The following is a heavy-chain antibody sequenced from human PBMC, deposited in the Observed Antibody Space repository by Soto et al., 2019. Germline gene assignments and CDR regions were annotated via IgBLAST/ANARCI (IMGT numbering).Heavy chain of an antibody. D-gene: IGHD3-10*01. Sequence: PSQTLSLTCAISGDSVSSNSATWTWIRQSPSRGLEWLGRTYYRSKWYNDYAVSVKSRITINPDTSKNQFSLQLSSVTPEDTAVYYCARGHYHYGVDAWGQGTTVTVSS. J-gene: IGHJ6*02. V-gene: IGHV6-1*01. CDR2: TYYRSKWYN. CDR1: GDSVSSNSAT. CDR3: ARGHYHYGVDA.